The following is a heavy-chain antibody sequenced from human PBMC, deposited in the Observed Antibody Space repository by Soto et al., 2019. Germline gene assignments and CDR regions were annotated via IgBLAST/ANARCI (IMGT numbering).Heavy chain of an antibody. CDR2: IDPSDSYT. D-gene: IGHD1-7*01. CDR3: ARLELQYNWFDP. V-gene: IGHV5-10-1*01. Sequence: PGESLKVSCKGSGYSFTNYWISWVRQLPGKGLEWMGRIDPSDSYTNYSPSFQGHVTISADKSISTAYLQWSSLKASDTAMYYCARLELQYNWFDPWGQGTLVTVSS. CDR1: GYSFTNYW. J-gene: IGHJ5*02.